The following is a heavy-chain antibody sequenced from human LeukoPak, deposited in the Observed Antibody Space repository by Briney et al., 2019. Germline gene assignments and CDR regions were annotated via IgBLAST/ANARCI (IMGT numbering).Heavy chain of an antibody. D-gene: IGHD3-10*01. CDR2: INYSGST. Sequence: SETLSLTCTVSGGSISNYYWSWIRQPPGKGLEWIGYINYSGSTNFNPSLKSRVTISVDTSKNQFSLKLSSVTAADTAVYYCARGYYYGSGSYYDYWGQGTLVTVSS. CDR1: GGSISNYY. J-gene: IGHJ4*02. CDR3: ARGYYYGSGSYYDY. V-gene: IGHV4-59*01.